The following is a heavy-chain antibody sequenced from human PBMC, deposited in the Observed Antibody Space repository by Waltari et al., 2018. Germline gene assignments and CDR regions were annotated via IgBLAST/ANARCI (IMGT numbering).Heavy chain of an antibody. CDR2: IFTSRST. CDR3: ARESGDYSPFDN. CDR1: GGSIRSYY. J-gene: IGHJ4*02. V-gene: IGHV4-4*07. Sequence: QVQLQESGPGLVKPLETLSLTCSVSGGSIRSYYWSWIRQPAGKGLEWIGHIFTSRSTKDKRSIKSRVTMSVDTSKNQFSLKLTSVTAADTAVYYCARESGDYSPFDNWGQGTLVTVSS. D-gene: IGHD4-17*01.